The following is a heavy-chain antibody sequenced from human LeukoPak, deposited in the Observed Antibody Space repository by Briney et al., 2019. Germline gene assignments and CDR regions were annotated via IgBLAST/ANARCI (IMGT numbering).Heavy chain of an antibody. Sequence: GGSLRLSCAASGFTFSNYWMSWVRQAPGKGLEWLAYTLQDGSEKYYVDSVTGRFTISRDNAKNSLYLQMNSLRAEDTAVYYCARVLRSGSPNYWGQGTLVTVSS. CDR1: GFTFSNYW. J-gene: IGHJ4*02. CDR2: TLQDGSEK. CDR3: ARVLRSGSPNY. D-gene: IGHD1-26*01. V-gene: IGHV3-7*03.